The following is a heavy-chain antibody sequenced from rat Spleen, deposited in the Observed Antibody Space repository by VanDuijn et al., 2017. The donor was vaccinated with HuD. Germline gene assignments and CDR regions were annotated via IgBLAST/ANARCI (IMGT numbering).Heavy chain of an antibody. J-gene: IGHJ2*01. D-gene: IGHD1-2*01. CDR2: IWGDGST. CDR3: ARSDYSSPYYFDY. Sequence: QVQLKESGPGLVQSSQTLSLTCTVSGFSLISYAVNWVRQPPGKGLEWMGGIWGDGSTNYNSALKSRLSISRDTSKSQVFLQMNDLQTEDTAMYFCARSDYSSPYYFDYWGQGVMVTVSS. V-gene: IGHV2S61*01. CDR1: GFSLISYA.